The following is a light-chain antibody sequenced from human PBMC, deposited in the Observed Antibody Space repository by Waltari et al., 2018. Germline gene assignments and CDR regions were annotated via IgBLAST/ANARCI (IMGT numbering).Light chain of an antibody. CDR3: ASYTSSGALM. CDR2: DVN. V-gene: IGLV2-14*03. Sequence: QSALTQTASVSGSPGQSITVSCPGSRSDIGDDNYVSWYQQHPGKVPKLMIYDVNNRPSGVSHRFFGSKSGNTASLTISGLQPEDEADYYCASYTSSGALMFGGGTKVTVL. J-gene: IGLJ3*02. CDR1: RSDIGDDNY.